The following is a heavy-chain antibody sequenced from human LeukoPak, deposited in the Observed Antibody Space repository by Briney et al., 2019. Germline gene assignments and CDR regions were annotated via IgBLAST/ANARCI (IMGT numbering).Heavy chain of an antibody. D-gene: IGHD1-26*01. CDR3: ARVSSGSYYILDY. CDR2: LSSSGSTL. CDR1: GFTFSSYN. Sequence: PGGSLRLSCAAPGFTFSSYNMKWVRPTPRVGLEWVSYLSSSGSTLYYVDSAKGRLTISRDNAKNSLYLQMSGLRAEDTAVYYCARVSSGSYYILDYWGQGTLVTVSS. V-gene: IGHV3-48*03. J-gene: IGHJ4*02.